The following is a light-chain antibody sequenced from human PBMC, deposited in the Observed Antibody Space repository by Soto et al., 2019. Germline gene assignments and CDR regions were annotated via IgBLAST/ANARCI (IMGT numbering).Light chain of an antibody. V-gene: IGLV2-8*01. CDR2: EVT. Sequence: QSALTQPPSASGSPGPSVTISCTGTSSDVGYYNYVSWYQQRPGKAPKLMIYEVTKRPSGVPDRFSGSKSGNTASLTVSGLQAEDEADYYCSSYAGTNNVFGTGTKLTVL. J-gene: IGLJ1*01. CDR3: SSYAGTNNV. CDR1: SSDVGYYNY.